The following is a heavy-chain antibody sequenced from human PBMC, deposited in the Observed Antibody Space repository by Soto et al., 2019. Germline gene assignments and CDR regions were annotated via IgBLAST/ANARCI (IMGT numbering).Heavy chain of an antibody. CDR1: GFSFNNYN. Sequence: PGGSLRLSCAASGFSFNNYNMNWVGQVPGKGLEGVSYITNTGDNTYYADSVKGRFTISRDKADNSLYLQMNSLRAADTAIYYCARDSVVVSFRPRHFDLWGRGTQVTVSS. V-gene: IGHV3-48*01. CDR2: ITNTGDNT. CDR3: ARDSVVVSFRPRHFDL. J-gene: IGHJ2*01.